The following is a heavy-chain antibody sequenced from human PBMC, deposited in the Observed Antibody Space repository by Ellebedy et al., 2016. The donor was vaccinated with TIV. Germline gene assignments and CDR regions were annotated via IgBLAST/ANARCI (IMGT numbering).Heavy chain of an antibody. CDR1: GYSFTSYW. V-gene: IGHV5-51*01. J-gene: IGHJ5*02. CDR2: IYLGDSDT. Sequence: GGSLRLSCKGSGYSFTSYWIAWVRQMPGKGLEWMGIIYLGDSDTRYSPSFQGQVTISADKSISTAYLQWSSLKASDTAMYYCARHTDDWFDPWGQGTLVTVSS. CDR3: ARHTDDWFDP.